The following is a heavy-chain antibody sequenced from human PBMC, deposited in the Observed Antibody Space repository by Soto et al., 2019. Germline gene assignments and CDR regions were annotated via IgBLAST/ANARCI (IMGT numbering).Heavy chain of an antibody. D-gene: IGHD2-2*01. CDR1: GYTFTSYA. V-gene: IGHV1-3*01. J-gene: IGHJ6*02. CDR2: INAGNGNT. CDR3: AREMPRIWYQLINSPLSYYYGMDV. Sequence: ASVKVSCKASGYTFTSYAMHWVRQAPGQRLEWMGWINAGNGNTKYSQKFQGRVTITRDTSASTAYMELSSLRSEDTAVYYCAREMPRIWYQLINSPLSYYYGMDVWGHGTKVTVSS.